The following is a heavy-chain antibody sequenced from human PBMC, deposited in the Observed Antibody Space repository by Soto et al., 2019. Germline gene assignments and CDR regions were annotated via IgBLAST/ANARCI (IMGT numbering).Heavy chain of an antibody. CDR1: GYSISSGYY. CDR3: ARTPGWYFDV. J-gene: IGHJ4*02. V-gene: IGHV4-38-2*01. CDR2: IYHSGST. Sequence: SETLSLTCAVSGYSISSGYYWGWIRQPPGKGLEWIGSIYHSGSTYYNPSLKSRVTISVDTSKNQFSLKLSSVTAADTAVYYCARTPGWYFDVWGQGTLVTVSS. D-gene: IGHD6-19*01.